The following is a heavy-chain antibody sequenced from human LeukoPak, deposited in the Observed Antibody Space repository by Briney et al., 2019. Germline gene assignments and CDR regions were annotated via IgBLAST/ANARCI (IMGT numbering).Heavy chain of an antibody. D-gene: IGHD4-23*01. CDR1: GYTFTSYG. V-gene: IGHV1-18*01. Sequence: ASVKVSCKASGYTFTSYGISWVRQAPGQGLEWMGWISAYNGNTNYAQKLQGRVTMTTDTSTSTAYMELRSLRSDDTAVYYCARDKAVTTEVTQHFQHWARAPWSPSPQ. CDR2: ISAYNGNT. J-gene: IGHJ1*01. CDR3: ARDKAVTTEVTQHFQH.